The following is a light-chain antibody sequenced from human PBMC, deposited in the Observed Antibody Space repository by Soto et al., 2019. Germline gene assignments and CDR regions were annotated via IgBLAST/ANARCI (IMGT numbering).Light chain of an antibody. CDR3: QQLYSYTLT. CDR1: QDINNY. CDR2: DAS. Sequence: EIQTTQSPSAMSASVGDRVTVTCRASQDINNYLVWYQQKQGKAPKLLIYDASTLQSGVPSRFGGSGSGTDGTITISSLKYEDGATYDGQQLYSYTLTFGGGTKVDI. V-gene: IGKV1-17*03. J-gene: IGKJ4*01.